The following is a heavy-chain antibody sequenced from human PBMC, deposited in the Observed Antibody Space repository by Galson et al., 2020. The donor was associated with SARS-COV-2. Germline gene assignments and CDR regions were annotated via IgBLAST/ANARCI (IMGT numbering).Heavy chain of an antibody. CDR1: GFTFSSYG. CDR2: ISYDGSNK. Sequence: GGSLRLSCAASGFTFSSYGMHWVRQAPGKGLEWVAVISYDGSNKYYADSVKCRFTISRDNSKNTLYLQMNSLRAEDTAVYYCAKGGWYEYYYYGMDVWCQGTTVTVSS. V-gene: IGHV3-30*18. D-gene: IGHD6-19*01. J-gene: IGHJ6*02. CDR3: AKGGWYEYYYYGMDV.